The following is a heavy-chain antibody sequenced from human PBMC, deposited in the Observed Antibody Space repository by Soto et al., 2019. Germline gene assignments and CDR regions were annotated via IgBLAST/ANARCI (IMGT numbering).Heavy chain of an antibody. CDR1: GGTFSSYA. D-gene: IGHD3-22*01. J-gene: IGHJ4*02. V-gene: IGHV1-2*02. Sequence: ASVKVSCKASGGTFSSYAISWVLQAPGQGLEWMGGIIPISGGTKSAQKFQGRVTMTRDTSTSTAYMELSRLRSDDTAVYYCARRKGDYYDSSGYHYYFDYWGQGTLVTVSS. CDR3: ARRKGDYYDSSGYHYYFDY. CDR2: IIPISGGT.